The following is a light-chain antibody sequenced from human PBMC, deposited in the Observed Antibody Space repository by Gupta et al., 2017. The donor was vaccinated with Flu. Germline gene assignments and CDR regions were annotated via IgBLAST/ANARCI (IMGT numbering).Light chain of an antibody. J-gene: IGKJ1*01. CDR2: QIS. Sequence: VMTQTPLSLPVNLGQPASISCRSTQSLIHSDGNTYLSWVHQRPGQPPRLLIYQISKRVSGVPDRFSGSGTETDFKLKISRVEAEDVGVYYCMQAKQFPWTFGRGTKVEVK. CDR1: QSLIHSDGNTY. CDR3: MQAKQFPWT. V-gene: IGKV2-24*01.